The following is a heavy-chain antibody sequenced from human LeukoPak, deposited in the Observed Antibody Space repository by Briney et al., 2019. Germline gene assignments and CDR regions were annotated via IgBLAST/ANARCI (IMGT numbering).Heavy chain of an antibody. D-gene: IGHD3-22*01. CDR1: GFTFSNAW. CDR3: ATDFYDTT. J-gene: IGHJ5*02. CDR2: IRSNSDGGTI. Sequence: GGSLRLSCVASGFTFSNAWMNWVRQAPGKGLEWVGRIRSNSDGGTIDYAAPVKGRFALSRDDSKNTLYLQMNSLQTEDTAVYYCATDFYDTTWGQGTLVTVSS. V-gene: IGHV3-15*07.